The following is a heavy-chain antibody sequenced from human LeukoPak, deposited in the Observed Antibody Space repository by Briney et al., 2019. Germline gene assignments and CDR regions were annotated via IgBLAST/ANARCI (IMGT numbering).Heavy chain of an antibody. D-gene: IGHD3-22*01. Sequence: GGSLRLSCAASGFTFSSYAMSWVRQAPGKGLEWGSAISGSGGSTYYADSVKGRLTISRDNSKNMLYLQMNSLRAEDTAVYYCAKASAMIVVVSKHFDYWGQGTLVTVSS. V-gene: IGHV3-23*01. CDR2: ISGSGGST. CDR1: GFTFSSYA. J-gene: IGHJ4*02. CDR3: AKASAMIVVVSKHFDY.